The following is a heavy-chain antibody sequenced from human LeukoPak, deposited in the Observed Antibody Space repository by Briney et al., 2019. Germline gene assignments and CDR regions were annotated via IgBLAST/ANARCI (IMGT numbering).Heavy chain of an antibody. CDR3: ARDWGVSARPGYMDV. CDR1: GRSISNYY. J-gene: IGHJ6*03. Sequence: SETPSLTCTVAGRSISNYYWSWIRQPPGKGLDWIGYIYYSGSTKYNPSLKSRVTISVDTSKNQFSLRLSSVTAADTAVYYCARDWGVSARPGYMDVWGKGTTVTVSS. V-gene: IGHV4-59*01. CDR2: IYYSGST. D-gene: IGHD6-6*01.